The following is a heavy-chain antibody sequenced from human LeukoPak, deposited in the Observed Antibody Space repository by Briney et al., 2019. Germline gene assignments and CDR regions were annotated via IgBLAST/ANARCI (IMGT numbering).Heavy chain of an antibody. D-gene: IGHD3-3*01. CDR1: GYTFTSYA. CDR2: INAGNGNT. V-gene: IGHV1-3*01. Sequence: GASVKVSCKASGYTFTSYAMHWVRQAPGQRLEWMGWINAGNGNTKYSQKFQGRVTMTRDTSISTAYMELSRLRSDDTAVYYCARAYYDFWSGSRAFMYYWGQGTLVTVSS. J-gene: IGHJ4*02. CDR3: ARAYYDFWSGSRAFMYY.